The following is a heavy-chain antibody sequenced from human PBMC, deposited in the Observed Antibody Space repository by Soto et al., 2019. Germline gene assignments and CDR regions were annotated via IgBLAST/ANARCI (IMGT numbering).Heavy chain of an antibody. CDR1: GYSFTSYW. CDR2: IYPGDSDT. CDR3: ARPGSGSSSWYAFDI. J-gene: IGHJ3*02. D-gene: IGHD6-13*01. V-gene: IGHV5-51*01. Sequence: GESLKISCKGSGYSFTSYWIGWVRQMSGKGLEWMGIIYPGDSDTRYSPSFQGQVTISADKSISTAYLQWSSLKASDTAMYYCARPGSGSSSWYAFDIWGQGTMVTVSS.